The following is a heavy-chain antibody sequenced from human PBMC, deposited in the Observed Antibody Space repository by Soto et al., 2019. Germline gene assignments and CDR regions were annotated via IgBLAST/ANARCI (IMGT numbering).Heavy chain of an antibody. V-gene: IGHV3-7*03. J-gene: IGHJ4*02. CDR3: AREATTAMVRGVLY. CDR1: GLTFSTYW. D-gene: IGHD3-10*01. CDR2: IKEDGSEK. Sequence: GGALRLSSGASGLTFSTYWISWVRQAPGKGLEWVANIKEDGSEKYYVDSVKGRFTISRDNAKNSLHLQMNRLRVEDTAVYYCAREATTAMVRGVLYWGQGTLVTVSS.